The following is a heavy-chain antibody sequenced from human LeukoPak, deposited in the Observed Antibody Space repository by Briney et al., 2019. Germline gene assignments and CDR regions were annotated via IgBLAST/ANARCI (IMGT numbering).Heavy chain of an antibody. Sequence: PGGSLRLSCAASGFIFSSYAMHWVRQAPGKGLEWVAVISYDGSTNYADSVKGRFTISRDNSKNTLYLQMNSLRAEDTAVYYCAKDQNREPYYFDYWGQGTLVTVSS. J-gene: IGHJ4*02. D-gene: IGHD1-14*01. CDR1: GFIFSSYA. V-gene: IGHV3-30*18. CDR2: ISYDGST. CDR3: AKDQNREPYYFDY.